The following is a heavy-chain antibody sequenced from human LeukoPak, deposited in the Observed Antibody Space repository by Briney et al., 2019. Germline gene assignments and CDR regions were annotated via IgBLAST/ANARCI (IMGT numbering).Heavy chain of an antibody. CDR2: IHYGGSNK. D-gene: IGHD6-13*01. Sequence: PGGSLRLSCAASRFTFSDYGIHWVRQAPGKGLEWVAFIHYGGSNKNYADSVKGRFTISRDNSQNTLYPQMSSLRAEDTAVYYCAKGGIIAAATFDYWGPGTMVTVSS. V-gene: IGHV3-30*02. J-gene: IGHJ4*02. CDR1: RFTFSDYG. CDR3: AKGGIIAAATFDY.